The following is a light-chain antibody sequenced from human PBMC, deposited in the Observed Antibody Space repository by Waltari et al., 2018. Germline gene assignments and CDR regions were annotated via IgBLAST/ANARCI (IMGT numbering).Light chain of an antibody. CDR2: NTS. J-gene: IGLJ3*02. CDR3: LLFYDGAQPNWV. V-gene: IGLV7-43*01. CDR1: PGAVPSGPY. Sequence: TGVTQEPSLTVSPGGTVTLTCASSPGAVPSGPYPHWFQQKPEQAPRALIYNTSDKHAWTPARFSGSLLGGKAALTLSGVQPEDEADYYCLLFYDGAQPNWVFGGGTKLTVL.